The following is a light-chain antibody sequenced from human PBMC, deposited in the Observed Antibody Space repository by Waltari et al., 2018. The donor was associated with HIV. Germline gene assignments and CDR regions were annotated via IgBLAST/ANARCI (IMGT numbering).Light chain of an antibody. CDR3: SSWDDRLNGQGV. V-gene: IGLV1-44*01. Sequence: QSVLTQPPSVSGTPGQRVTISCSGTRSNIGSNTVNWYQLLPGTAPKLLIYNDNERPSGGPGRFSGSRSGASASLAISGLQPEDEADYYCSSWDDRLNGQGVFGGGTKLTVL. CDR2: NDN. J-gene: IGLJ3*02. CDR1: RSNIGSNT.